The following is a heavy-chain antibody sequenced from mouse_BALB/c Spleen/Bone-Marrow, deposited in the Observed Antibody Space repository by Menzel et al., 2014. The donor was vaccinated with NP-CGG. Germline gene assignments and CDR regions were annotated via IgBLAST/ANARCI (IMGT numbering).Heavy chain of an antibody. Sequence: VKLVESGPGLVAPSRSLSITCTVSGFSLTSYGVHWVRQPPGKVLEWLGVIWAGGSTNHNSALMSRMSISKDNSKSQVFLKMNSLQTEDTAMYNCPRGSDYEGAMDYCGQGTSLTVS. J-gene: IGHJ4*01. D-gene: IGHD2-13*01. CDR1: GFSLTSYG. V-gene: IGHV2-9*02. CDR3: PRGSDYEGAMDY. CDR2: IWAGGST.